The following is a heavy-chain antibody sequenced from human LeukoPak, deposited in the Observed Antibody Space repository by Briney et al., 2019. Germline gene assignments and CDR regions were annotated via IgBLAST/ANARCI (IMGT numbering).Heavy chain of an antibody. J-gene: IGHJ3*02. D-gene: IGHD1-26*01. CDR3: ARYSATYYVAFDI. CDR1: GFTLSSCE. V-gene: IGHV3-48*03. Sequence: GGSLSPSCAVSGFTLSSCEMNWVRQAPGKGLEWISYISSSGSTIYYADSVKGRFTISRDSAKNSLYLQMSSLRAEDTALYYCARYSATYYVAFDIWGQGTVVTVSS. CDR2: ISSSGSTI.